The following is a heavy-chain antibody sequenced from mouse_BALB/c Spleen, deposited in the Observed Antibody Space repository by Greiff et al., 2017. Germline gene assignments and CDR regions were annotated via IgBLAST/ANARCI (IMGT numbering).Heavy chain of an antibody. CDR1: GFSLTSYG. CDR3: ARGKIYDGYPYAMDY. CDR2: IWAGGST. V-gene: IGHV2-9*02. D-gene: IGHD2-3*01. J-gene: IGHJ4*01. Sequence: QVQLKESGPGLVAPSQSLSITCTVSGFSLTSYGVHWVRQPPGKGLEWLGVIWAGGSTNYNSALMSRLSISKDNSKSQVFLKMNSLQTDDTAMYYCARGKIYDGYPYAMDYWGQGTSVTVSS.